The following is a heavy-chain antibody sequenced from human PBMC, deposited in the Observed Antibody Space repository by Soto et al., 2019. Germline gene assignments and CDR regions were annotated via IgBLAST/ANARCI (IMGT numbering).Heavy chain of an antibody. CDR3: AGEWGRQAAADPHLNWVDP. J-gene: IGHJ5*02. Sequence: QVQLVQSGAEVKKPGASVKVSCKASGYTFTGYYMHWVRQAPGPGLEWMGWINPNSGGTNYAQKFQGRVTMTRDTYIRPAYMELSRLSSDETAVYYCAGEWGRQAAADPHLNWVDPWGQGTLVTVSS. CDR1: GYTFTGYY. CDR2: INPNSGGT. V-gene: IGHV1-2*02. D-gene: IGHD6-13*01.